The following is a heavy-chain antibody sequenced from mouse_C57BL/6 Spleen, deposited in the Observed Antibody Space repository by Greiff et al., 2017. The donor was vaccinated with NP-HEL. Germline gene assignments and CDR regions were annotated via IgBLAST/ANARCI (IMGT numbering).Heavy chain of an antibody. D-gene: IGHD1-1*01. Sequence: QVQLQQSGAELARPGASVKMSCKASGYTFTSYTMHWVKQRPGQGLEWIGYINPSSGYTKYNQKFKDKATLTADKSSSTAYMQLSSLTSEDSAVYDCARSGITTVVAEDFDYWGQGTTLTVSS. CDR1: GYTFTSYT. V-gene: IGHV1-4*01. CDR3: ARSGITTVVAEDFDY. J-gene: IGHJ2*01. CDR2: INPSSGYT.